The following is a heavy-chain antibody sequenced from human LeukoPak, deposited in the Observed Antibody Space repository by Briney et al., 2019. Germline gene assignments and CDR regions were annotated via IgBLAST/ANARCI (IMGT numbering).Heavy chain of an antibody. CDR3: ARDGLLWFGELLNYYMDV. Sequence: ASVKVSCKASGYTFTGYYMHWMRQAPGQGLEWMGRINPNSGGTNYAQKFQGRVTMPRDTSIGTAYMELSRLRSDDTAVYYCARDGLLWFGELLNYYMDVWGKGTTVTVSS. V-gene: IGHV1-2*06. D-gene: IGHD3-10*01. CDR2: INPNSGGT. CDR1: GYTFTGYY. J-gene: IGHJ6*03.